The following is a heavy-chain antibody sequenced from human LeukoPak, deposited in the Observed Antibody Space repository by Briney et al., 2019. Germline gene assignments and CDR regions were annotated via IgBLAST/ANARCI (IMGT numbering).Heavy chain of an antibody. J-gene: IGHJ4*02. CDR2: ISYSGGTT. CDR1: GFTFTSYA. D-gene: IGHD5-18*01. V-gene: IGHV3-23*01. Sequence: PGGSLRLSCASSGFTFTSYAVSWVRQAPGKGLEWVSTISYSGGTTYHTDSVKGRFTISRDISKNTVYLQMNSLKAEDTAVYYCDCLSGYSYGGGYWGQGTLVTVSS. CDR3: DCLSGYSYGGGY.